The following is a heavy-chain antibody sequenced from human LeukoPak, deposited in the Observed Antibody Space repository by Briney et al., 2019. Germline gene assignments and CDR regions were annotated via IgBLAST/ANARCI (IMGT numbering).Heavy chain of an antibody. CDR2: IYYSGST. CDR1: GGSISSSSYY. CDR3: ARDGSSGHLYYYYMDV. V-gene: IGHV4-39*07. Sequence: PSETLSLTCTVSGGSISSSSYYWGWIRQPPGKGLEWIGSIYYSGSTYYNPSLKSRVTISVDTSKDQFSLKLSSVTAADTAVYYCARDGSSGHLYYYYMDVWGKGTTVTISS. J-gene: IGHJ6*03. D-gene: IGHD6-19*01.